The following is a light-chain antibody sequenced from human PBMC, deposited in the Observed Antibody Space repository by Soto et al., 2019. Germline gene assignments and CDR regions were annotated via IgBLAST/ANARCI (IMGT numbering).Light chain of an antibody. Sequence: QSVRTQPASGSGAPVQSITISCTGTSSDVGGYNYVSWYQHHPGKAPKLIIYDVTNRPSGVSNPFSGSKSGNAASLTISGLQPEDEADYYCSSYTTSNTRQIVFGTGTKVPV. V-gene: IGLV2-14*03. CDR2: DVT. CDR1: SSDVGGYNY. J-gene: IGLJ1*01. CDR3: SSYTTSNTRQIV.